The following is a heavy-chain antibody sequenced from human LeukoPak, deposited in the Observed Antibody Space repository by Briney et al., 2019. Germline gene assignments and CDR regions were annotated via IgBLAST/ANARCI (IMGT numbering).Heavy chain of an antibody. CDR3: ARDSVYSGSSLDY. CDR1: GGSISSYY. Sequence: SETLSLTCTVSGGSISSYYWSWIRQPPGKGLEWIGYIYYSGSTYYNPSLKSRVTISVDTSKNQFSLKLSSVTAADTAVYYCARDSVYSGSSLDYWGQGALVTVSS. J-gene: IGHJ4*02. D-gene: IGHD1-26*01. CDR2: IYYSGST. V-gene: IGHV4-59*12.